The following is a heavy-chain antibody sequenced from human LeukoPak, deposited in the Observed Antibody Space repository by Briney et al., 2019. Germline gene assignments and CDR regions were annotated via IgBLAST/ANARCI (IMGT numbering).Heavy chain of an antibody. D-gene: IGHD1-14*01. V-gene: IGHV5-51*01. J-gene: IGHJ4*02. Sequence: GESLKISCQTSGYSFNTFMIAWVRQAPGRGLEWMGLVYPLDSETRYGPSFQGQVTISADKSISSAFLQWDSLKASDTAMYYCVRHNTGADYWGQGTLVTVSS. CDR1: GYSFNTFM. CDR2: VYPLDSET. CDR3: VRHNTGADY.